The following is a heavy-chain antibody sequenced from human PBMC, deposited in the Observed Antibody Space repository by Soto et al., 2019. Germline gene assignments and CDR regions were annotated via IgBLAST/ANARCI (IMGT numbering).Heavy chain of an antibody. Sequence: QVQLQESGPGLVKPSGTLSLTCVVSGGSVSSSYRWNWVRQSPGQGLEWIGRIYHGGSTNYNPSLKNRVTISLDKSKNQFSLRLTSVTAADTAVYYCVSSLNYDFWRDGGGHYYFDQWGQGTLVSVSS. V-gene: IGHV4-4*02. J-gene: IGHJ4*02. CDR2: IYHGGST. CDR1: GGSVSSSYR. CDR3: VSSLNYDFWRDGGGHYYFDQ. D-gene: IGHD3-3*01.